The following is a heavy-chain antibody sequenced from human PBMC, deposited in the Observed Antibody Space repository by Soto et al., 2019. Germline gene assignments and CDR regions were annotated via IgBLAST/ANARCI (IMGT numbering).Heavy chain of an antibody. CDR1: GGSFSGYY. CDR2: INHSGST. D-gene: IGHD3-3*01. V-gene: IGHV4-34*01. Sequence: QVHLQQWGAGLLKSSETLSLTCAVYGGSFSGYYWSWIRQPPGQGLEWIGEINHSGSTNYNPSLKSRVTISADTSKSHFFLKLSSVTAAYRAVYYCASTAFRFLEWFLLGWDFDYWGQGTLDTVSS. CDR3: ASTAFRFLEWFLLGWDFDY. J-gene: IGHJ4*02.